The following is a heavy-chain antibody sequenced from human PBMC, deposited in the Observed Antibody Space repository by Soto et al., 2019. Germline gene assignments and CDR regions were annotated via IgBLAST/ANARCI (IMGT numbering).Heavy chain of an antibody. CDR2: ISSSGSTI. D-gene: IGHD2-15*01. J-gene: IGHJ4*02. CDR3: ARSTVVVAATLDY. V-gene: IGHV3-11*01. CDR1: GFTFSDYY. Sequence: QVQLVESGGGLVKPGGSLRLSCAASGFTFSDYYMSWIRQAPGKGLEWVSYISSSGSTIYYADSVKGPFTISRDNAKNLRDLQMNSLRAEDTAVYYCARSTVVVAATLDYWGQGTLVTVSS.